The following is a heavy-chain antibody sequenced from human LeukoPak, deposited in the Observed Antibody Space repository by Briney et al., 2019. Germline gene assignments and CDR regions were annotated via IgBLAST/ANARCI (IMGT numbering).Heavy chain of an antibody. CDR3: ARGSPSHYYDSSGYYAGAFDI. J-gene: IGHJ3*02. CDR1: GGSINSGSYF. D-gene: IGHD3-22*01. V-gene: IGHV4-39*07. CDR2: IYYSGST. Sequence: SETLSLTCTVSGGSINSGSYFWGWIRQPPGKGLEWIGSIYYSGSTHYNPSLKSRVTISSDTSKNQFSLKLSSVTAADTAVYYCARGSPSHYYDSSGYYAGAFDIWGQGTMVTVSS.